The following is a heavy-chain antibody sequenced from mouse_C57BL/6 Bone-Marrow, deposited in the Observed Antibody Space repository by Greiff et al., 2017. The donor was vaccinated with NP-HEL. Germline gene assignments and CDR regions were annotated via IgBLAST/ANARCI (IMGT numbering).Heavy chain of an antibody. D-gene: IGHD1-1*01. CDR3: ARPYYGSSYEDY. J-gene: IGHJ2*01. CDR2: INYDGSST. Sequence: EVMLVESEGGLVQPGSSMKLSCTASGFTFSDYYMAWVRQVPEKGLEWVANINYDGSSTYYLDSLKSRFIISRDNAKNILYLQMSSLKSEDTATYYCARPYYGSSYEDYWGQGTTLTVSS. V-gene: IGHV5-16*01. CDR1: GFTFSDYY.